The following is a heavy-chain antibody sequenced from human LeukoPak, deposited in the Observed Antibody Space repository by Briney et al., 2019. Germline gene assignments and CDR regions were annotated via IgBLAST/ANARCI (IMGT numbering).Heavy chain of an antibody. D-gene: IGHD6-19*01. V-gene: IGHV3-11*04. CDR3: ARHARVAGFDY. Sequence: PGGSLRLSCAASRFTFSDFYMSWIRQAPGKGLEWISYISNSGTTIYCADSVKGRFTISRDNAKNSLYLQMNSLRAEDTAVYYCARHARVAGFDYWGLGTLVTVSS. J-gene: IGHJ4*02. CDR1: RFTFSDFY. CDR2: ISNSGTTI.